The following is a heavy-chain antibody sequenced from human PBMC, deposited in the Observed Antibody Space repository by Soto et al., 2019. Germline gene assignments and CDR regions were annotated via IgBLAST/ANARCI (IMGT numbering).Heavy chain of an antibody. CDR2: ISHDGINK. Sequence: PGGSLRLSCAASGFTFTNYGPHWVRQAPGKGLEWVAVISHDGINKYYEDSVKGRFTISRDTSKNTLYLQMNSLRPEDTAVYFCAKDRGYEILDSWGQGTQVTVSS. J-gene: IGHJ4*02. CDR1: GFTFTNYG. D-gene: IGHD5-12*01. V-gene: IGHV3-30*18. CDR3: AKDRGYEILDS.